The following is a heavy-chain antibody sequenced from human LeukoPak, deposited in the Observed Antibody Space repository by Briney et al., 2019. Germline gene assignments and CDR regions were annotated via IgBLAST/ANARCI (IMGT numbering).Heavy chain of an antibody. D-gene: IGHD4-17*01. CDR3: ASGNDYGDYADAFDI. J-gene: IGHJ3*02. V-gene: IGHV4-34*01. CDR1: GGAFSGYY. Sequence: SETLSLTCAVYGGAFSGYYWSWIRQPPGKGLEWIGEINHSGSTNYNPSLKSRVTISVDTSKSQFSLKLSSVTAADTAVYYCASGNDYGDYADAFDIWGQGTMVTVSS. CDR2: INHSGST.